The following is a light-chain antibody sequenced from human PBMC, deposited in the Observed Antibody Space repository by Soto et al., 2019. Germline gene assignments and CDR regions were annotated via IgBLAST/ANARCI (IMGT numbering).Light chain of an antibody. J-gene: IGLJ3*02. Sequence: LTQPHSVSESPGKTVTISCTRSGGSIANNYVQWYQKRPGSAPTPVIFQDNERPSGVPDRFSGSIDSSSNSASLTISGLRTEDEADYYCHSYDSSAHWVFGGGTQLTVL. CDR2: QDN. CDR3: HSYDSSAHWV. V-gene: IGLV6-57*04. CDR1: GGSIANNY.